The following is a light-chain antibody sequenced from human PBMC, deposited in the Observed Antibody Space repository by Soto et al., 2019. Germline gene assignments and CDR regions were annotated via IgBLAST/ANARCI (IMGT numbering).Light chain of an antibody. CDR2: EVN. Sequence: QAVLTQPASVSGSPGQSITISCTGTSSDIGGYNYVSWYQQHPGNAPKLIIYEVNKRPSGVSNRFSGSKSGNTASLTISGLQAEDEADYYCSSYTSSRAYVFGIGTKLTVL. J-gene: IGLJ1*01. CDR3: SSYTSSRAYV. V-gene: IGLV2-14*01. CDR1: SSDIGGYNY.